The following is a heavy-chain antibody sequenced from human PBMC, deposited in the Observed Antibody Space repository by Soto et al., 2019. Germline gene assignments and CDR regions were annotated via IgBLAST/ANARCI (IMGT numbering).Heavy chain of an antibody. V-gene: IGHV3-7*03. D-gene: IGHD3-3*01. CDR1: GFTFSSYW. Sequence: GGSLRLSCAASGFTFSSYWMSWVRQAPGKGLEWVANIKQDGSEKYYVDSVKGRFTISRDNAKNSLYLQMNSQRHEDTAVYYCARTLRCLGWFRYWYFDLWGRGTLVTVSS. CDR2: IKQDGSEK. CDR3: ARTLRCLGWFRYWYFDL. J-gene: IGHJ2*01.